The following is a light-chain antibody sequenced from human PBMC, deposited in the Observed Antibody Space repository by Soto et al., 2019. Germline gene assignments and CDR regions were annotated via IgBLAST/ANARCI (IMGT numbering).Light chain of an antibody. CDR1: SSDVGSYDR. CDR3: CSSVGGPNWV. J-gene: IGLJ3*02. CDR2: EVN. V-gene: IGLV2-23*02. Sequence: QSALTQPASVSGSPGQSIAISCTGTSSDVGSYDRVSWYQQHPDKAPTLIIYEVNKRPSGVSNRFSGSKSGNTASLTVSGLQAEYEAVYHFCSSVGGPNWVFGGGTKLTVL.